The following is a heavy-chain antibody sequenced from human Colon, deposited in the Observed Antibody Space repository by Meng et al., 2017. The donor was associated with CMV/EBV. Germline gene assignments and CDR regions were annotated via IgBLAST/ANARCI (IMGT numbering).Heavy chain of an antibody. CDR3: ARGGDYSNTGYYYGMDV. CDR2: INPSGGST. Sequence: ASVKVSCKASGSTFTSNYVHWVRQAPGQGLEWMGIINPSGGSTNYAQRFQGRVIMTRDTSTSTVYMELSSLRSEDTAVYYCARGGDYSNTGYYYGMDVWGQGTTVTVSS. D-gene: IGHD4-11*01. CDR1: GSTFTSNY. J-gene: IGHJ6*02. V-gene: IGHV1-46*01.